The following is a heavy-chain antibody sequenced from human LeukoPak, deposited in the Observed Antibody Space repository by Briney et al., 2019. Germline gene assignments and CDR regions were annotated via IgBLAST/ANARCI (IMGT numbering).Heavy chain of an antibody. CDR2: INPNSGGT. Sequence: GASVKVSCKASGYTFTGYYMHWVRQAPGQGLEWMGWINPNSGGTNYAQKFQGRVTMTRDTSISTAYMELSRLRSDDTAVYYCARDMSGIVATTIDYWGQGTLVTVSS. J-gene: IGHJ4*02. CDR3: ARDMSGIVATTIDY. CDR1: GYTFTGYY. D-gene: IGHD5-12*01. V-gene: IGHV1-2*02.